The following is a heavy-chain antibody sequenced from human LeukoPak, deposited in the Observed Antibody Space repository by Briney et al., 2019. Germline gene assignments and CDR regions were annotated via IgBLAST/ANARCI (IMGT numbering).Heavy chain of an antibody. CDR1: GFTFSTHW. CDR2: IYIGDNTT. D-gene: IGHD1-7*01. J-gene: IGHJ3*02. V-gene: IGHV3-74*01. Sequence: GGSLRLSCAASGFTFSTHWIHWVRQAPGKGLVWVSRIYIGDNTTDYADSVRGRFTISRDSAKNALYLQMNSPRAEDTAVYYCVRDMSKAVTGTGSFDMWGQGTMVTVSS. CDR3: VRDMSKAVTGTGSFDM.